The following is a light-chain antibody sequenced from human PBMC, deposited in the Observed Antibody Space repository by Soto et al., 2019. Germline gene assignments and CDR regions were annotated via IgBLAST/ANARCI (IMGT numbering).Light chain of an antibody. J-gene: IGLJ2*01. CDR1: SSDVGGYNY. CDR3: SSYTAITTTRV. Sequence: QSALTQPASVSGSPGQSITISCTGTSSDVGGYNYVSWYQQHPGKAPQLMIYDVSSRPSGVSLRFSGSKSGNTASLTISGLQAEDEAYYFCSSYTAITTTRVFGGGTKLTFL. CDR2: DVS. V-gene: IGLV2-14*03.